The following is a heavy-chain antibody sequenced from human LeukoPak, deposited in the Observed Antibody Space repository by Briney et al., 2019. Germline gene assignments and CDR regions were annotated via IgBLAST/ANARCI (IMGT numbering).Heavy chain of an antibody. CDR2: VNSDGKTA. D-gene: IGHD5-24*01. CDR1: GISLSNSW. Sequence: GGSLRLSCKGSGISLSNSWMHWVRQAPGKGPVWVSDVNSDGKTASYADAVKGRFTMSRDSADNTLYLQMVGLRVEDSAVYYCARRHGYKGALDLWGQGTMVTVSS. CDR3: ARRHGYKGALDL. V-gene: IGHV3-74*01. J-gene: IGHJ3*01.